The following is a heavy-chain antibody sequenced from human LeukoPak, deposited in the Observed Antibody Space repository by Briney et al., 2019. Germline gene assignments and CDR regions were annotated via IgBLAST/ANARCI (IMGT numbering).Heavy chain of an antibody. J-gene: IGHJ4*02. D-gene: IGHD3-22*01. CDR3: ASRVGEYYYDSSGYYSVPY. CDR2: INHSGST. Sequence: PSETLSLTCAVYGGSFSGYYWSWIRQPPGKGLEWIGEINHSGSTNYNPSLKSQVTISVDTSKNQFSLKLSSVTAADTAVYYCASRVGEYYYDSSGYYSVPYWGQGTLVTVSS. V-gene: IGHV4-34*01. CDR1: GGSFSGYY.